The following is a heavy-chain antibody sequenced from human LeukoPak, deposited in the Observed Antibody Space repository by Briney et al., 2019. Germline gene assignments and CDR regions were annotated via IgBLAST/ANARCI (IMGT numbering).Heavy chain of an antibody. CDR1: GGSISSSSYY. CDR3: ARDQIEMATIMDYYYGMDV. Sequence: SETLSLTCTVSGGSISSSSYYWGWIRQAPGKGLEWIGSIYYSGSTYFNPSLKSRVTISVDTSKNQFSLKLSSVTAADTAVYYCARDQIEMATIMDYYYGMDVWGQGTTVTVSS. J-gene: IGHJ6*02. V-gene: IGHV4-39*02. CDR2: IYYSGST. D-gene: IGHD5-24*01.